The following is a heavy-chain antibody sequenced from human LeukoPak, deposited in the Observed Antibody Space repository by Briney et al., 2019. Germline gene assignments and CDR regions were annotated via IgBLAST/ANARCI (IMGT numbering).Heavy chain of an antibody. V-gene: IGHV3-21*01. D-gene: IGHD2-2*01. Sequence: GGSLRLSCAASGFTFSSYSMNWVRQAPGKGLEWVSSISSSSSYIYYADSVKGRFTISRDNAKNSLYLQMNSLRAEDTAVYYCARVVVVPAANGVYDAFDIWGQGTMVTVSS. CDR3: ARVVVVPAANGVYDAFDI. CDR2: ISSSSSYI. J-gene: IGHJ3*02. CDR1: GFTFSSYS.